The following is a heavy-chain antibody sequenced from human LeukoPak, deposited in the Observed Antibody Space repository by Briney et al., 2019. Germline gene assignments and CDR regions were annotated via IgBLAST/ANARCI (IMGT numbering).Heavy chain of an antibody. CDR3: ARGLRYFDWPPKYYFDY. CDR1: GFTFDDYA. D-gene: IGHD3-9*01. V-gene: IGHV3-7*01. J-gene: IGHJ4*02. Sequence: PGGSLRLSCAASGFTFDDYAMHWVRQAPGKGLEWVANIKEDGSEKYYVDSVKGRFTISRDNAKNSLNLQMNSLRAEDTAVYYCARGLRYFDWPPKYYFDYWGQGTLVTVSS. CDR2: IKEDGSEK.